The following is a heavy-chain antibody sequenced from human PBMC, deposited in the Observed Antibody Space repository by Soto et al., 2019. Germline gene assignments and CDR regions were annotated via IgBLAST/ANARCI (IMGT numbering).Heavy chain of an antibody. CDR1: GFTFSSYW. Sequence: PGGSLRLSCAASGFTFSSYWMHWVRQAPGKGLVWVSRINSDGSSTSYADSVKGRFTISGDNAKNTLYLQMNSLRAADTAMYFCTRAERFPRSWFDPWGQGTQVTVSS. J-gene: IGHJ5*02. CDR3: TRAERFPRSWFDP. V-gene: IGHV3-74*01. D-gene: IGHD3-10*01. CDR2: INSDGSST.